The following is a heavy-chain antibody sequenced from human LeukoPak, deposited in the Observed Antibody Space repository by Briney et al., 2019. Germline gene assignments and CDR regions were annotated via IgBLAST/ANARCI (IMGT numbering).Heavy chain of an antibody. CDR3: ARGVGATNFDY. J-gene: IGHJ4*02. D-gene: IGHD1-26*01. Sequence: SETLPLTCAVYGGSFSGYYWSWIRQPPGKGLEWIGEINHSGSTNYNPSLKSRVTISVDTSKNQFSLKLSSVTAADTAVYYCARGVGATNFDYWGQGTLVTVSS. V-gene: IGHV4-34*01. CDR1: GGSFSGYY. CDR2: INHSGST.